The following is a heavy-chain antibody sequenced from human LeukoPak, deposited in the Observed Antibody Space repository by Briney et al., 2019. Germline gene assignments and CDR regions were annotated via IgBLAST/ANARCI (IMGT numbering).Heavy chain of an antibody. CDR2: INPNSGGT. J-gene: IGHJ3*02. CDR3: ARVDSSGSDDAFDI. CDR1: GYTFTGYY. V-gene: IGHV1-2*02. Sequence: ASVKVSCKTSGYTFTGYYMHWVRQAPGQGLEWMGWINPNSGGTNYAQKFQGRVTMTRDTSISTAYMELSRLRSDDTAVYYCARVDSSGSDDAFDIWGQGTMVTVSS. D-gene: IGHD3-22*01.